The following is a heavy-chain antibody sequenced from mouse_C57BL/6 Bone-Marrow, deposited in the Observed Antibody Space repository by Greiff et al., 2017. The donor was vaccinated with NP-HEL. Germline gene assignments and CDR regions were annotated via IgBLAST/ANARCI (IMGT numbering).Heavy chain of an antibody. CDR3: ASSVYGSSYDYAMDY. CDR2: ISSGSSTI. D-gene: IGHD1-1*01. V-gene: IGHV5-17*01. Sequence: EVKLMESGGGLVKPGGSLKLSCAASGFTFSDYGMHWVRQAPEKGLEWVAYISSGSSTIYYADTVKGRFTISRDNAKNTLFLQMTSLRSEDTAMYYCASSVYGSSYDYAMDYWGQGTSVTVSS. J-gene: IGHJ4*01. CDR1: GFTFSDYG.